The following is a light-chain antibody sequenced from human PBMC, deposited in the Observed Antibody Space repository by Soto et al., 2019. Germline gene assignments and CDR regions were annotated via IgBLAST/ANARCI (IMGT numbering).Light chain of an antibody. V-gene: IGKV1-5*03. CDR3: QQDYNLPFT. CDR1: QTISSW. J-gene: IGKJ5*01. CDR2: KAS. Sequence: DIRMTQSPSTLSGSVGDRVTITCRASQTISSWLAWYQQKPGKAPKLLIYKASTLKSGVPSRFSGSGSGTEFTLTISSLQPEDFAVYYCQQDYNLPFTFGQGTRLEIK.